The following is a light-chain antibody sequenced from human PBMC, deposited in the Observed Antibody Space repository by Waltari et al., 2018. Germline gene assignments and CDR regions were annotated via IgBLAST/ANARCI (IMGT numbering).Light chain of an antibody. CDR2: AAS. J-gene: IGKJ2*01. Sequence: DIQMTQAPSSLSPSVGDRVTITCRSSQSISSYLNWYQQKQVKAPKLLIYAASSLQSGVPSRFSGSVSGTDFTLTISSLQPEDVATYYCQQSYSTPYTFGQGTKLESK. CDR1: QSISSY. V-gene: IGKV1-39*01. CDR3: QQSYSTPYT.